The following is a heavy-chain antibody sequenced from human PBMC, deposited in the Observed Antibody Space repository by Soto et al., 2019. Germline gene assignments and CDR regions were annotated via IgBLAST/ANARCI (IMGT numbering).Heavy chain of an antibody. CDR1: GYSFTSYW. D-gene: IGHD3-22*01. J-gene: IGHJ4*02. Sequence: GESLKISCKGSGYSFTSYWIGWVRQMPGKGLEWMGIIYPGDSDTRYSPSFQGRVTISADKSISTAYLQWSSLKASDTAMYYCARDQYYDSSGYYFTVAIDYWGQGTLVTVSS. CDR2: IYPGDSDT. CDR3: ARDQYYDSSGYYFTVAIDY. V-gene: IGHV5-51*01.